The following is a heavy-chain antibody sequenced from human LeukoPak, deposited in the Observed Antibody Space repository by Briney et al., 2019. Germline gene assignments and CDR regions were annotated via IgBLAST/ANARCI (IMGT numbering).Heavy chain of an antibody. CDR1: GGSFSGYY. V-gene: IGHV4-59*01. CDR3: ARAYYYDSSGYYLRDDDAFDI. D-gene: IGHD3-22*01. CDR2: IYYSGST. Sequence: SETLSLTCAVYGGSFSGYYWSWIRQPPGKGLEWIGYIYYSGSTNYNPSLKSRVTISVDTSKNQFSLKLSSVTAADTAVYYCARAYYYDSSGYYLRDDDAFDIWGQGTMVTVSS. J-gene: IGHJ3*02.